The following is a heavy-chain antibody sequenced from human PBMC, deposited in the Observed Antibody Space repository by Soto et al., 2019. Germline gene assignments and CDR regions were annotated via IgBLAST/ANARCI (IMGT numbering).Heavy chain of an antibody. CDR2: IYYSGST. J-gene: IGHJ5*02. CDR3: ARVRVCSSANCYTGPCDP. CDR1: GGSISSGNYY. Sequence: SETLSLTCSVSGGSISSGNYYWSWIRQHPGKGLEWIGYIYYSGSTYYNPSLKSRVSMSVDTSKNHFSLQLTSVTAADTAVYYCARVRVCSSANCYTGPCDPGGQGTLVTVSS. D-gene: IGHD2-2*02. V-gene: IGHV4-31*03.